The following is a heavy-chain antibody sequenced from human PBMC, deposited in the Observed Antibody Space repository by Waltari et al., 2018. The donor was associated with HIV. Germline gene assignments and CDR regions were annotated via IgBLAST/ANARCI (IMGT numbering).Heavy chain of an antibody. CDR1: GFTFKSYG. D-gene: IGHD3-22*01. Sequence: VQLLESGGGLVQPGGSLRLSCAASGFTFKSYGINWVRQSPVKGPAWLSYISSSSATIYYADSVKGRFTTSRDDAKNSLFLKMNSLRGEDTSVYYCARGNNMIVEIMGWHFDLWGRGARVTVSS. V-gene: IGHV3-48*04. CDR3: ARGNNMIVEIMGWHFDL. CDR2: ISSSSATI. J-gene: IGHJ2*01.